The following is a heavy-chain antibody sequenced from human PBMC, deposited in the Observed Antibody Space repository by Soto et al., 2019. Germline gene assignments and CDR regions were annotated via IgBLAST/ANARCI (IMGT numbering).Heavy chain of an antibody. Sequence: QVQLVQSGAEVKKSGASVKVSCKASGYTFTTYDISWVRQAPGQGLEWMGWISAFNGNTNYAQKLQGRVTMTTDTSTSTAYMELRSLRSDDTAVYYCARAVSHFYHYYYMDVWGKVTTVTVSS. D-gene: IGHD2-8*01. CDR2: ISAFNGNT. CDR1: GYTFTTYD. CDR3: ARAVSHFYHYYYMDV. V-gene: IGHV1-18*01. J-gene: IGHJ6*03.